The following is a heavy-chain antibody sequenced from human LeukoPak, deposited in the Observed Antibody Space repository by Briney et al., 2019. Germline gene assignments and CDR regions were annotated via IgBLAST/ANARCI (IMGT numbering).Heavy chain of an antibody. V-gene: IGHV3-21*03. D-gene: IGHD5-24*01. J-gene: IGHJ5*02. CDR2: ISSSSSYI. CDR3: ARDGSVQEMATIPYET. CDR1: GFTFSSYS. Sequence: GGSLRLSCAASGFTFSSYSMHWVLQAPGKGLEWVSSISSSSSYIYYADSVKGRFTISRDNAKNSLYLQMNSLRAEDTAVYYCARDGSVQEMATIPYETWGQGTLVTVSS.